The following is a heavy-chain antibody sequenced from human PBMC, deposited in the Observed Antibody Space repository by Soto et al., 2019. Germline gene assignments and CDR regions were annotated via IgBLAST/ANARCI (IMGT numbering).Heavy chain of an antibody. CDR2: ISGSGGST. CDR1: GFTFSNYA. D-gene: IGHD3-22*01. Sequence: EVQLLESGGGLVQPGGSLRLSCAASGFTFSNYAMSWVRQAPGKGLEWVSTISGSGGSTYYADSVKGRFTISRDNSKNMMFLQMNSLRAEDTAIYYCAKREYYDSSGYFDYWGQGTLVTVSS. J-gene: IGHJ4*02. V-gene: IGHV3-23*01. CDR3: AKREYYDSSGYFDY.